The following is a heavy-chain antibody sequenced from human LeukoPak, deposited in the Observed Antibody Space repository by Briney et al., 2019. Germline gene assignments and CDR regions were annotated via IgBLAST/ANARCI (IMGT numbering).Heavy chain of an antibody. Sequence: GGFLRLSCAASGFSFTEWWMQWVRQAPGEGLVWLSHMNGDGSRISYADSAKGRFTISRDNAKKMLYLQMNSLRDEDTAVYYCARENYFGLDVWGQGTTVTVSS. V-gene: IGHV3-74*01. CDR3: ARENYFGLDV. CDR2: MNGDGSRI. J-gene: IGHJ6*02. CDR1: GFSFTEWW.